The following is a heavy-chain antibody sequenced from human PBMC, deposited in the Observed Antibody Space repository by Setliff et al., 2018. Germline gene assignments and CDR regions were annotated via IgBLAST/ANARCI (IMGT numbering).Heavy chain of an antibody. CDR1: GYTFTNYA. CDR2: INTNTGNP. J-gene: IGHJ6*03. D-gene: IGHD3-10*01. Sequence: ASVKVSCKSSGYTFTNYAMTWMRQAPGQGLEYMGWINTNTGNPIYAQGFTGRFVFSLDTPVSTAYLQISSLKSEDSAVYYCARGSRFGTIVYRGDYYMDVWGKGTTVTVSS. V-gene: IGHV7-4-1*02. CDR3: ARGSRFGTIVYRGDYYMDV.